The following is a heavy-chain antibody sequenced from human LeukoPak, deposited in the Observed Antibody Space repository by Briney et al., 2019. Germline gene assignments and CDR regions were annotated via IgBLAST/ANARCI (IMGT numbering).Heavy chain of an antibody. Sequence: GASVKVSCKASGFTFTSSAMQWVRQARGQRLEWIGWIVVGSGNTNYAQKFQERVTITRDMSTSTAYMELSSLRSEDTAVYYCAAGQRGSRGEYAFDIWGQGTMVTVSS. CDR3: AAGQRGSRGEYAFDI. D-gene: IGHD2-2*01. CDR2: IVVGSGNT. V-gene: IGHV1-58*02. CDR1: GFTFTSSA. J-gene: IGHJ3*02.